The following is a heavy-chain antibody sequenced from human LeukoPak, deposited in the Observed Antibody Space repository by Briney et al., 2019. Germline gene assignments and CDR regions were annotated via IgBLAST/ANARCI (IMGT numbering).Heavy chain of an antibody. CDR3: ARDWSEGTGVRLLEVAV. V-gene: IGHV4-4*07. D-gene: IGHD3-3*01. CDR1: GGSISSYY. J-gene: IGHJ6*02. CDR2: IYTSGST. Sequence: PSETLSLTCTVSGGSISSYYWSWIRQPAGKGLEWIGRIYTSGSTNYNPSLKSRVTMSVDTSKNQFSLKLSSVTAADTAVYYCARDWSEGTGVRLLEVAVWGQGTTVTVSS.